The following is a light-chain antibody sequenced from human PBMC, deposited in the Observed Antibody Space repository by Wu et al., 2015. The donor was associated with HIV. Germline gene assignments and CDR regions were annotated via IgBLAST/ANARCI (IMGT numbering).Light chain of an antibody. V-gene: IGKV3-20*01. Sequence: EIVLTQSPGTLSLSPGERATLSCWASQSVSSNYLAWYQQKPGQAPRLLIYGASSRATGIPDRFSGSGSGTDFTLTISRLEPEDFAVYYCQQYDTSPWTFGQGTKVEIE. CDR2: GAS. CDR3: QQYDTSPWT. J-gene: IGKJ1*01. CDR1: QSVSSNY.